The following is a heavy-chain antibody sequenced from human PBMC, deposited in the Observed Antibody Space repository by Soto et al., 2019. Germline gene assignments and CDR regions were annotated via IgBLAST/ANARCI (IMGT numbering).Heavy chain of an antibody. Sequence: PGWSLRLACASSGFTFIGDAMSWVRQAPGKGLEWVSSISGSGEMTHYAESVKGRLTISRDNSKNTLYLQMESLRAEDTALYYCARSEMTYNWNDWGQGTLVTVSS. D-gene: IGHD1-1*01. V-gene: IGHV3-23*01. CDR1: GFTFIGDA. CDR2: ISGSGEMT. CDR3: ARSEMTYNWND. J-gene: IGHJ4*02.